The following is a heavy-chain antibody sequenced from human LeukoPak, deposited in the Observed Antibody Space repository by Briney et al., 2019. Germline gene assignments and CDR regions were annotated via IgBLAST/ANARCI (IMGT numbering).Heavy chain of an antibody. CDR1: GFTFSSYG. CDR2: ISGSGGST. J-gene: IGHJ4*02. D-gene: IGHD6-13*01. CDR3: AREPPYSNSWTDFDS. V-gene: IGHV3-23*01. Sequence: RGTLRLSCAASGFTFSSYGMSWVRQAPGKGLEWVSAISGSGGSTYYADSVKGRFTISRDNSKNTLYLQMNSLRAEDTAVYYCAREPPYSNSWTDFDSWGQGTLVTVSS.